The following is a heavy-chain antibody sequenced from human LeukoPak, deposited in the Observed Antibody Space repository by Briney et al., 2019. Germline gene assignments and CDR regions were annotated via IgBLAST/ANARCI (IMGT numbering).Heavy chain of an antibody. D-gene: IGHD2-2*02. J-gene: IGHJ4*02. Sequence: GRSLRLSCAASGFTFSSYAMHWVRQAPGKGLEWVTVISYDGSNKYYADSVKGRITISRDNSKNTLYMQMRSLRAEDTAVYYCASVSLGYCDSTSCYTQFEYWGQGKLVTVSS. CDR3: ASVSLGYCDSTSCYTQFEY. CDR1: GFTFSSYA. V-gene: IGHV3-30*04. CDR2: ISYDGSNK.